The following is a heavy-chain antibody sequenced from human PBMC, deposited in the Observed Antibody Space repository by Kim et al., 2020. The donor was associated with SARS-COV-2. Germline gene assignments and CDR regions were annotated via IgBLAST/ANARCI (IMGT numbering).Heavy chain of an antibody. CDR3: AREAGNYDILTGYYITPSFFDY. J-gene: IGHJ4*02. V-gene: IGHV4-59*13. D-gene: IGHD3-9*01. CDR1: GGSISSYY. CDR2: IYYSGST. Sequence: SETLSLTCTVSGGSISSYYWSWIRQPPGKGLEWIGYIYYSGSTNYNPSLKSRVTISVDTSKNQFSLKLSSVTAADTAVYYCAREAGNYDILTGYYITPSFFDYWGQGTLVTVSS.